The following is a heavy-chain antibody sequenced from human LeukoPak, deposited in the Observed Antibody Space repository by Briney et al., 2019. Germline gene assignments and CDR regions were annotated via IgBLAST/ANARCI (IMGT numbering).Heavy chain of an antibody. Sequence: GGSLRLSCAASGFTVSSNYMSWARQAPGKGLEWVSVIYSGGSTYYADSVKGRFTISRDNSKNTLYLQMNSLRAEDTAVYYCARLMVRGAFYYYYYMDVWGKGTTVTVSS. CDR2: IYSGGST. CDR1: GFTVSSNY. V-gene: IGHV3-66*02. CDR3: ARLMVRGAFYYYYYMDV. D-gene: IGHD3-10*01. J-gene: IGHJ6*03.